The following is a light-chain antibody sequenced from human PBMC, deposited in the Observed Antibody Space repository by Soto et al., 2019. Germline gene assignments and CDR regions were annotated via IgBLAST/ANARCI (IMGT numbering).Light chain of an antibody. J-gene: IGKJ1*01. Sequence: NVLTQSPVTPAFFSGGKDVLSLRASQSVSTSLAWYQHKPGQAPRLFIYDASKRAPGVPARFSGSGSGTDFTLTISSLEPEDFAVYYCQVRDVWPSFGQGTKVDIK. CDR3: QVRDVWPS. CDR2: DAS. CDR1: QSVSTS. V-gene: IGKV3-11*01.